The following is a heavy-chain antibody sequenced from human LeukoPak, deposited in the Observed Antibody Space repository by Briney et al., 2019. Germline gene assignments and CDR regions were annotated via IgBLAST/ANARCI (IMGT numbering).Heavy chain of an antibody. Sequence: PGGSLRLSCAASGFTLSSFSMHWVRQSPGRGLEYVSAINYKGGTTYYADSVKGRFAISRDNAKNSLYLQMNSLRAEDTAVYYCARDETVLRYFDWLVGHDYWGQGTLVTVSS. CDR3: ARDETVLRYFDWLVGHDY. CDR1: GFTLSSFS. V-gene: IGHV3-64*02. D-gene: IGHD3-9*01. J-gene: IGHJ4*02. CDR2: INYKGGTT.